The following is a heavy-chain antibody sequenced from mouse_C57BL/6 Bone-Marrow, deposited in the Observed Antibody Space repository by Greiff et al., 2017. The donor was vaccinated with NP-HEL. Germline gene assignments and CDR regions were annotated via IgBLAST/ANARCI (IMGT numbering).Heavy chain of an antibody. CDR3: ASGEDYYGSYFDY. CDR1: GYTFTDYY. J-gene: IGHJ2*01. D-gene: IGHD1-1*01. Sequence: VKLMESGAELVRPGASVKLSCKASGYTFTDYYINWVKQRPGQGLEWIARIYPGSGNTYYNEKFKGKATLTAEKSSSTAYMQLSSLTSEDSAVYFCASGEDYYGSYFDYWGQGTTLTVSS. CDR2: IYPGSGNT. V-gene: IGHV1-76*01.